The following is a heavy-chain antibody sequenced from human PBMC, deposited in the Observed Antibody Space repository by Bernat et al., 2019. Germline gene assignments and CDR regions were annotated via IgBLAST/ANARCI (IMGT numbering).Heavy chain of an antibody. D-gene: IGHD4-23*01. CDR2: INPNSGGT. V-gene: IGHV1-2*04. Sequence: QVQLVQSGAEVKKPGASVKVSCKASGYTFTGYYMHWVRQAPGQGLEWMGWINPNSGGTNYAQKFQGWVTMTRDTSISTAYMELSRLRSDDTAVYYCARGADYGGHYYYGMDVWGQGTTVTVSS. CDR3: ARGADYGGHYYYGMDV. J-gene: IGHJ6*02. CDR1: GYTFTGYY.